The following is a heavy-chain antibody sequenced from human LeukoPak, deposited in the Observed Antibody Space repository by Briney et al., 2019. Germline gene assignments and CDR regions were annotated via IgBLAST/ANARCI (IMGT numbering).Heavy chain of an antibody. Sequence: ASVKVSCKASGYTFTSYGITWVRQAPGQRLEWMGWINAGNGNTKYSQEFQGRVTITRDTSASTAYMELSSLRSEDMAVYYCARAIHGSNLWFDPWGQGTLVTVSS. D-gene: IGHD3-10*01. CDR1: GYTFTSYG. V-gene: IGHV1-3*03. CDR3: ARAIHGSNLWFDP. J-gene: IGHJ5*02. CDR2: INAGNGNT.